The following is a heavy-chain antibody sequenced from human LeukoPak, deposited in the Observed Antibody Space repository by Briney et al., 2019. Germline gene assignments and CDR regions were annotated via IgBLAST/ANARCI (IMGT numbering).Heavy chain of an antibody. V-gene: IGHV3-7*01. CDR1: GFTFSSYW. CDR3: ARVVITSGLYYYYYYMDV. D-gene: IGHD3-16*02. J-gene: IGHJ6*03. Sequence: PWGALRLSCAASGFTFSSYWMSWVRQAPGKGLEWVGNIKQDGSEKYYVDSVKGRFTISRDNAKNSLYLQMNSLRAEDTAVYYCARVVITSGLYYYYYYMDVWGKGTTVTVSS. CDR2: IKQDGSEK.